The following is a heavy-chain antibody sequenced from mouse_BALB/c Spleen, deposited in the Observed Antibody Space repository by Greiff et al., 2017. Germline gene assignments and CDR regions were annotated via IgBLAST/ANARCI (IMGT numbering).Heavy chain of an antibody. D-gene: IGHD1-1*01. V-gene: IGHV3-8*02. J-gene: IGHJ1*01. Sequence: VQLKESGPSLVKPSQTLSLTCSVTGDSITSGYWNWIRKFPGNKLEYMGYISYSGSTYYNPSLKSRISITRDTSKNQYYLQLNSVTTEDTATYYCARGDYYGSYWYFDVWGAGTTVTVSS. CDR2: ISYSGST. CDR3: ARGDYYGSYWYFDV. CDR1: GDSITSGY.